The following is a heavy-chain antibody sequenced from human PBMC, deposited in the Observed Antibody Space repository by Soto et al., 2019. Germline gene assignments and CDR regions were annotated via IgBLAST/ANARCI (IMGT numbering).Heavy chain of an antibody. Sequence: GALGLSCTASGFTFTRYSMNGVRQAPGKGLEWVSSISSTTNYIYYGDSMKGRFTISRDNAKNSLYLEMNSLRAEDTAVYYCARESEDLTSNFDYWGQGTLVTVSS. CDR1: GFTFTRYS. CDR2: ISSTTNYI. V-gene: IGHV3-21*06. J-gene: IGHJ4*02. CDR3: ARESEDLTSNFDY.